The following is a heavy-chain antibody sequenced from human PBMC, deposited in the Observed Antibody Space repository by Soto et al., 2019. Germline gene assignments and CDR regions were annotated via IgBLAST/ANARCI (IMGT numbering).Heavy chain of an antibody. CDR2: ISGSGGTT. CDR1: GFTFSNYA. Sequence: VPLLESGGGLVQPGGSLRLSCAASGFTFSNYAMSWVRQAPGKGLEWVSIISGSGGTTYHADSVKDRFTISRDNSKNTLFLKMNSLRAEDTAVYYCAKGVAVGFHFGSSTDRGFDPWGQGTLVTVSS. D-gene: IGHD6-6*01. J-gene: IGHJ5*02. CDR3: AKGVAVGFHFGSSTDRGFDP. V-gene: IGHV3-23*01.